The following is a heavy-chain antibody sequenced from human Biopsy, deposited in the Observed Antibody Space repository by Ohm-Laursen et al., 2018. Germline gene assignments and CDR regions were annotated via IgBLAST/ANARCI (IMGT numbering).Heavy chain of an antibody. D-gene: IGHD6-19*01. Sequence: LSLTCAASGFGMYAMHWVRQPPGKGLEWLAVVAYDGSNKYYAESVKGRFTISRDRSRDTVHLQMNSLRYEDTALYYCAKDGGQWLGGAFDIWGHGTMVSVSS. CDR3: AKDGGQWLGGAFDI. CDR2: VAYDGSNK. J-gene: IGHJ3*02. CDR1: GFGMYA. V-gene: IGHV3-30*18.